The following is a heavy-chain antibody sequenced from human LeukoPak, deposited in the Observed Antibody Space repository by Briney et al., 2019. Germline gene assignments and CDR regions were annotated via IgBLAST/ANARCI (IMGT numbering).Heavy chain of an antibody. J-gene: IGHJ4*02. CDR3: ARDVIYDSSGHYTGH. D-gene: IGHD3-22*01. CDR2: ISGSGGST. Sequence: GGSLRLSCAASGFTFSSYGMSWVRQAPGKGLEWVSAISGSGGSTYYADSVKGRFTISRDNSKNTLFLQMHSLRAEDTAVYYCARDVIYDSSGHYTGHWGQGTLVTVSS. CDR1: GFTFSSYG. V-gene: IGHV3-23*01.